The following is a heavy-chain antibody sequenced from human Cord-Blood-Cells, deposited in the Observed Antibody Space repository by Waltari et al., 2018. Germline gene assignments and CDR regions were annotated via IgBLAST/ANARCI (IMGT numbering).Heavy chain of an antibody. CDR2: ISSSGSTI. CDR1: GFTFSSYE. J-gene: IGHJ4*02. CDR3: ARDGVLLWFGELFDY. D-gene: IGHD3-10*01. V-gene: IGHV3-48*03. Sequence: EVQLVESGGGLVQPGGSLRLSWAASGFTFSSYEMNWVRQAPGKGLEWVSYISSSGSTIYYADSVKGRFTISRDNAKNSLYLQMNSLRAEDTAVYYCARDGVLLWFGELFDYWGQGTLVTVSS.